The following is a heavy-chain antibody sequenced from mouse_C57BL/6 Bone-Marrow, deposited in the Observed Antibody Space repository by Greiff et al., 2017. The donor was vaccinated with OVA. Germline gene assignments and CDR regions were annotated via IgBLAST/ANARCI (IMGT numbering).Heavy chain of an antibody. CDR2: INPYNGGT. V-gene: IGHV1-19*01. J-gene: IGHJ1*03. CDR3: ARGYSNSWYFDV. Sequence: DVKLQESGPVLVKPGASVKMSCKASGYTFTDYYMNWVKQSHGKSLEWIGVINPYNGGTSYNQKFKGKATLTVDKSSSTAYMELNSLTSEDSAVYYCARGYSNSWYFDVWGTGTTVTVSS. CDR1: GYTFTDYY. D-gene: IGHD2-5*01.